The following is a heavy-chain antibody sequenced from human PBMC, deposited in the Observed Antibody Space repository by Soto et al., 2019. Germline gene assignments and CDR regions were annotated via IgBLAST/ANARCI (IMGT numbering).Heavy chain of an antibody. CDR2: ISASTGTT. CDR3: AKDPISGYPDY. V-gene: IGHV3-23*01. Sequence: EVQLLESGGGLVQPGGSLRLSCAASGFTFTTYGMSWVRQAPGRGLEWVSGISASTGTTNYADSVRGRFTISRDNSKNTLFLQMNSLRVEDTAVYYCAKDPISGYPDYWGQGTLVTVSS. J-gene: IGHJ4*02. CDR1: GFTFTTYG. D-gene: IGHD5-12*01.